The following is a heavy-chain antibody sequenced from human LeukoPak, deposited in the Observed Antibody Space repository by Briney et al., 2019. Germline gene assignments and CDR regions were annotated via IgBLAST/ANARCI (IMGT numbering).Heavy chain of an antibody. D-gene: IGHD3-22*01. J-gene: IGHJ4*02. CDR1: GGSISYYY. CDR2: IYHRGNT. CDR3: ARAGDSSGYYFLFDY. Sequence: PSETLSLTCTVSGGSISYYYWSWIRQPPGKRLEWIGYIYHRGNTNYNPSLKSRVTISVDTSKNQFSLKLSSVTAADTAVYYCARAGDSSGYYFLFDYWGQGTLVTVSS. V-gene: IGHV4-59*01.